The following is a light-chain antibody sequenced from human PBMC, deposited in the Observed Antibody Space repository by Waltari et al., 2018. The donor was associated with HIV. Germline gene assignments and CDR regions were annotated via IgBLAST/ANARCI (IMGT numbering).Light chain of an antibody. V-gene: IGLV2-23*02. J-gene: IGLJ2*01. CDR1: SSDLESCHL. Sequence: QSALTQPAPVSGAPGQSITSSCNGTSSDLESCHLVSWYQQHPGKAPKLMIYEVSKRPSGVSNRFSGSKSGNTASLTISGLQAEDEADYYCRSSAGSSTLVVFGGGTKLTVL. CDR2: EVS. CDR3: RSSAGSSTLVV.